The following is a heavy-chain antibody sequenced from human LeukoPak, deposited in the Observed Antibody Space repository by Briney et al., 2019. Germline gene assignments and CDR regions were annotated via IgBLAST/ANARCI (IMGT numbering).Heavy chain of an antibody. Sequence: QTGGSLRLSCVASGFTFSTYTMNWIRQAPGKGLEWVSAISGSGGSTYYADSVKGRFTISRDNSKNTLYLQMNSLRAEDTAVYYCAKLNSYGYDYFDYWGQGTLVTVSS. J-gene: IGHJ4*02. V-gene: IGHV3-23*01. CDR1: GFTFSTYT. CDR3: AKLNSYGYDYFDY. D-gene: IGHD5-18*01. CDR2: ISGSGGST.